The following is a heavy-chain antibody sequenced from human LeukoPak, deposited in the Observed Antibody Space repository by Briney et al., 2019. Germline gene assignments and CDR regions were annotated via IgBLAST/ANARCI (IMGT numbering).Heavy chain of an antibody. CDR2: ISYDGSNK. CDR1: GFTFSSYA. V-gene: IGHV3-30*04. J-gene: IGHJ5*02. CDR3: AKDARRQLVTNNWFDP. D-gene: IGHD6-13*01. Sequence: GRSLRLSCAASGFTFSSYAMHWVRQAPGKGLEWVAVISYDGSNKYYADSVKGRFTISRDNSKNTLYLQMNSLRAEDTAVYYCAKDARRQLVTNNWFDPWGQGTLVTVSS.